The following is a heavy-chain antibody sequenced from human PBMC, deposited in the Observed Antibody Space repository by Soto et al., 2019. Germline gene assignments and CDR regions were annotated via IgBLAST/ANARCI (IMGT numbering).Heavy chain of an antibody. V-gene: IGHV3-23*01. CDR1: GFTFSNYY. J-gene: IGHJ6*02. CDR3: AKDLHWFAMDV. Sequence: GGSLRLSCVASGFTFSNYYIDWVRQAPGKGLEWVAVISGSEDNIHYADSVKGRFTISRDNSMNTLYLQMNSLRADDTAIYYCAKDLHWFAMDVWGQGTTVTVS. D-gene: IGHD3-10*01. CDR2: ISGSEDNI.